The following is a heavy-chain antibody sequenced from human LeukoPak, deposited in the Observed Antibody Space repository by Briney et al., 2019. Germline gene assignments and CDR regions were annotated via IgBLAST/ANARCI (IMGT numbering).Heavy chain of an antibody. D-gene: IGHD6-13*01. Sequence: GGSLRLSCAASGFIFSSYWMSWVRQAPGKGLEGVAYIKQDGSETYYVDSVKGRFTIFRDNAKNSLYLQMNSLRAEDTAVYYCARRDRASAGYYCSYYYMDVWGKGTTVTVSS. CDR1: GFIFSSYW. CDR2: IKQDGSET. CDR3: ARRDRASAGYYCSYYYMDV. V-gene: IGHV3-7*01. J-gene: IGHJ6*03.